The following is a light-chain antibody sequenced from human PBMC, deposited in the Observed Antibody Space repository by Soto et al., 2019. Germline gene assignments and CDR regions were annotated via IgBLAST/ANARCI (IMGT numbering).Light chain of an antibody. CDR2: GAS. Sequence: EIVLTQSPGTLSLSPGEGATLSCRASQSVSSSYLAWYQQKPGQAPRLRIYGASSRATGIPDRFSGSGSGTDFTLTISRLEPEDFAVYYCQQYGSSPYTFGQGTKLEIK. V-gene: IGKV3-20*01. J-gene: IGKJ2*01. CDR3: QQYGSSPYT. CDR1: QSVSSSY.